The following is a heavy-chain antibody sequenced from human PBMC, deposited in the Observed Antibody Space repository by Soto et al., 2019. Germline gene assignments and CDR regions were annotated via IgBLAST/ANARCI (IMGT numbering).Heavy chain of an antibody. CDR2: LYYGRSA. Sequence: QVQLQESGPGLVKPSETLSLTCAVSGDSISSYYCMWIRQPPGKGLESIGYLYYGRSANYNPSLTIRVTLSVDTSTNQCSLPLSCMTAADTAVYYCALRSMAVVPEYWGQGTLVTVSS. CDR1: GDSISSYY. D-gene: IGHD3-22*01. CDR3: ALRSMAVVPEY. J-gene: IGHJ4*02. V-gene: IGHV4-59*01.